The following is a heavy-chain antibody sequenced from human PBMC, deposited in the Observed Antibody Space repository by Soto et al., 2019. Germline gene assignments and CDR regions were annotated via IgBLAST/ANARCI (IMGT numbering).Heavy chain of an antibody. Sequence: QVQLVQSGAEVKKPGSSVKVSCKASGGTFSSYAISWVRQAPGQGLEWMGGIIPIFGTANYAQKFQGRVTITADESTSTAYMELSSLRSEDTAVYYCASPRGYSGYDYYYYYGMDVWGQGTTFTVSS. CDR1: GGTFSSYA. D-gene: IGHD5-12*01. CDR2: IIPIFGTA. J-gene: IGHJ6*02. V-gene: IGHV1-69*01. CDR3: ASPRGYSGYDYYYYYGMDV.